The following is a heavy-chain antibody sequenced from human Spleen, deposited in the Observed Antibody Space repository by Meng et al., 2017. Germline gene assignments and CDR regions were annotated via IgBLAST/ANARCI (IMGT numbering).Heavy chain of an antibody. D-gene: IGHD3-10*01. J-gene: IGHJ5*02. CDR1: GGSFSGYY. V-gene: IGHV4-34*01. CDR2: INHGGIT. Sequence: QVQLQQWGAGLLKPSETPSLTCAVYGGSFSGYYCNWIRQPPGKGLEWIGEINHGGITNYNPSLKSRITISVDTSQKQFSLKLTSVTAADTAVYYCARGPFRGVMMSWGQGTLVTVSS. CDR3: ARGPFRGVMMS.